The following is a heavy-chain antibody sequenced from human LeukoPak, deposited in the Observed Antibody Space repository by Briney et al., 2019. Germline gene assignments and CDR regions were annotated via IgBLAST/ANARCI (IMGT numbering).Heavy chain of an antibody. V-gene: IGHV4-59*01. D-gene: IGHD3-10*01. Sequence: PSETLSLTCTVSGGSTSSYYWSWIRQPAGKGLEWIGYIYSSGSIKYNPSLKSRVTISVDTSKNQFSLKMTSVTAADTAVYYCARDSIYGWGLGTFDPWGQGTLVTVSS. CDR2: IYSSGSI. CDR3: ARDSIYGWGLGTFDP. J-gene: IGHJ5*02. CDR1: GGSTSSYY.